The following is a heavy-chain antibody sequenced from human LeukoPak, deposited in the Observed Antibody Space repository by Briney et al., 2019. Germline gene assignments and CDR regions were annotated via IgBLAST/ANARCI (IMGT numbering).Heavy chain of an antibody. CDR2: IYPGDSDT. J-gene: IGHJ4*02. Sequence: PGESLKISCKGSGYSFTSYWIGWVRQMPGKGREWMGIIYPGDSDTRYSPSFQGQVTISADNHIRTAYLQWSSLKASDTAMYYCARANYDSSGLGGDFDYWGQGTLVTVSS. D-gene: IGHD3-22*01. CDR1: GYSFTSYW. CDR3: ARANYDSSGLGGDFDY. V-gene: IGHV5-51*01.